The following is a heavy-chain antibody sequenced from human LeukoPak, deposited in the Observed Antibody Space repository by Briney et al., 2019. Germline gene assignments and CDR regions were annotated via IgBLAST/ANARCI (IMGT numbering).Heavy chain of an antibody. J-gene: IGHJ6*02. Sequence: GGSLRLSCAASGFTFDDYTMHWVRQAPGKGLEWVSGISWNSATMVFAGSVRGQFTISRDNAKNSLYLQMNSLRADDTALYYCAKGGHSSSPYNHMDVWGQGTTVTVSS. CDR1: GFTFDDYT. D-gene: IGHD3-22*01. CDR3: AKGGHSSSPYNHMDV. V-gene: IGHV3-9*01. CDR2: ISWNSATM.